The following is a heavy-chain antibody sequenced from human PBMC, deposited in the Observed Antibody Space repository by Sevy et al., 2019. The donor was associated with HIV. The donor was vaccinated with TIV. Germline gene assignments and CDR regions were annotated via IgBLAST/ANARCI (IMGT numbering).Heavy chain of an antibody. J-gene: IGHJ4*02. D-gene: IGHD3-10*01. CDR2: IWYDGSSK. Sequence: GGSLRLSCAASGFTFSSYGMHWVRQAPGKGLEWVALIWYDGSSKYYADSVKGRFTISRDNSKNTQYLQMNSLRAEDTAVYYCAGGAYYYASRTENFDYWGQGTLVTVSS. CDR1: GFTFSSYG. V-gene: IGHV3-30*02. CDR3: AGGAYYYASRTENFDY.